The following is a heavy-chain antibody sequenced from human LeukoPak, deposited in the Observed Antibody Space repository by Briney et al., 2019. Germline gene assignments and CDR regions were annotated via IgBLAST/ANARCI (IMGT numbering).Heavy chain of an antibody. D-gene: IGHD3-16*01. CDR2: INVNEVHA. V-gene: IGHV1-18*01. Sequence: ASVKVSCKASGITFITSDIFWVRQAPGQGLEYMGWINVNEVHADYAQNFQGRISMFTDTSTNTAYMELAGLKSNDTAVYYCAKGAGFDYVWKKSRYFDYWGQGTLVTVSS. CDR3: AKGAGFDYVWKKSRYFDY. CDR1: GITFITSD. J-gene: IGHJ4*02.